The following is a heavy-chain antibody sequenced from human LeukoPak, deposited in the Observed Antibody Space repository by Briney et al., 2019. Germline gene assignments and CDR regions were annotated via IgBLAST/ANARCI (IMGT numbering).Heavy chain of an antibody. V-gene: IGHV6-1*01. CDR2: TYYNSKWYN. D-gene: IGHD3/OR15-3a*01. J-gene: IGHJ3*02. Sequence: SQTLSLTCVISGDSVSNNAWNWVRQAPSGGPECLGRTYYNSKWYNEYAESVKSRVSINPDTSKNQFSLHLNSVTPEDTAVYYCARGWTRDGFNIWSQGTMVTVSS. CDR1: GDSVSNNA. CDR3: ARGWTRDGFNI.